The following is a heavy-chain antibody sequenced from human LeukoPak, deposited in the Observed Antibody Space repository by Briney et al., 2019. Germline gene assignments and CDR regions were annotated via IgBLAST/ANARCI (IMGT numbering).Heavy chain of an antibody. D-gene: IGHD3-22*01. CDR1: GFTFSSYA. CDR3: ARDPVLGHYYDSSGYVY. CDR2: ISYDGSNK. V-gene: IGHV3-30*03. J-gene: IGHJ4*02. Sequence: GGSLRLSCAASGFTFSSYAMSWVRQAPGKGLEWVAVISYDGSNKYYADSVEGRFTISRDNSKNTLYLQMNSLRAEDTAVYYCARDPVLGHYYDSSGYVYWGQGTLVTVSS.